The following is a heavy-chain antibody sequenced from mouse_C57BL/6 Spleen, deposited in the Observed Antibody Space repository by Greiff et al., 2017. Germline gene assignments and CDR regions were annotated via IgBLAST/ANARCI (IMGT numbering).Heavy chain of an antibody. V-gene: IGHV1-15*01. D-gene: IGHD2-5*01. CDR1: GYTFTDYE. CDR2: IDPETGGT. Sequence: QVQLQQSGPELVRPGASVTLSCQASGYTFTDYEMHWVKQTPVHGLEWIGAIDPETGGTAYNQKFKGKAILTADKSSSTAYMELRSLTSEDSAVYYCTRHEDYSIPWFANRGQGTLVTVS. J-gene: IGHJ3*01. CDR3: TRHEDYSIPWFAN.